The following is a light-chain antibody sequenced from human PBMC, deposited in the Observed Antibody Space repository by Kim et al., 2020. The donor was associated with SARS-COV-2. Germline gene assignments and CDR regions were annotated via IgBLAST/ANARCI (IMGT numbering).Light chain of an antibody. J-gene: IGKJ4*01. CDR1: QGISSY. CDR3: QQLNSYPRLT. CDR2: AAS. V-gene: IGKV1-9*01. Sequence: DIQLTQSPSFLSASVGDRVTITCRASQGISSYLAWYQQKPGKAPKLLIYAASTLQSGVPSRFSGSGSGTEFTLTISSLQPEDFATYYCQQLNSYPRLTFGGRTKVDI.